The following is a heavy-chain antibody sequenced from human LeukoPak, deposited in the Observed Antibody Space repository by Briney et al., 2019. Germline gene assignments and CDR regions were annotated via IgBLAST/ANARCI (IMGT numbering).Heavy chain of an antibody. CDR2: INPGDSDT. J-gene: IGHJ5*02. V-gene: IGHV5-51*01. CDR3: ARHATTGFTVNRFDP. CDR1: GYRFTNYW. D-gene: IGHD1-26*01. Sequence: GESLKISCATSGYRFTNYWIGWVRRMPGKGLEFMGIINPGDSDTRYSPSLQGQVTISADKSFSTAYLQFHSLKASDTAMYYCARHATTGFTVNRFDPWGQGTLVTVFS.